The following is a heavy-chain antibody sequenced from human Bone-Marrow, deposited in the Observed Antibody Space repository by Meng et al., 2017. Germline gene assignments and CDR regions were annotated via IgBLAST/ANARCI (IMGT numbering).Heavy chain of an antibody. J-gene: IGHJ6*02. CDR1: GFTFSSYG. Sequence: GGSLRLSCAASGFTFSSYGMHWVRQAPGKGLGWVAVIWYDGSNKYYADSVKGRFTISRDNSKNTLYLQMNSLRAEDTAVYYCARERGDFGGGYPIYYYYGMDVWGQGTTVTVSS. D-gene: IGHD3-3*01. CDR2: IWYDGSNK. V-gene: IGHV3-33*01. CDR3: ARERGDFGGGYPIYYYYGMDV.